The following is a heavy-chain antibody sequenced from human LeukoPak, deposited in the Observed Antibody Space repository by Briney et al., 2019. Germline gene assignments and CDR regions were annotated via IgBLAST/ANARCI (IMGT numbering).Heavy chain of an antibody. D-gene: IGHD3-22*01. CDR2: ISSSGSAI. CDR3: AREKLSFFDSSGYFDH. CDR1: GFTFSSYE. J-gene: IGHJ4*02. V-gene: IGHV3-48*03. Sequence: GGSLRLSCAASGFTFSSYEMNWVRQAPRKGLEWVSFISSSGSAIHYADSVRGRFTISRDNAKNSLFLQMSRLRAEDTAVYYCAREKLSFFDSSGYFDHWGQGTLVTVSS.